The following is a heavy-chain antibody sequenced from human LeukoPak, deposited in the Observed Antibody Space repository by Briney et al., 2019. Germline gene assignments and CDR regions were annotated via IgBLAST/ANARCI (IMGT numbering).Heavy chain of an antibody. V-gene: IGHV1-69*05. D-gene: IGHD2-2*02. Sequence: SVKVSCKASGGTFSSYAISWVRQAPGQGLEWMGGIIPIFGTANYAQKFQGRVTITTDESTSTAYMELSSLRSEDTAVYYCASAAPRDYCSSTSCYIADWGQGPLVTVSS. J-gene: IGHJ1*01. CDR3: ASAAPRDYCSSTSCYIAD. CDR1: GGTFSSYA. CDR2: IIPIFGTA.